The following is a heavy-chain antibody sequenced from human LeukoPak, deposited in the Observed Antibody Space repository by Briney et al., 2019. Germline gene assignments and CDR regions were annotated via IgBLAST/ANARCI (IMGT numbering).Heavy chain of an antibody. J-gene: IGHJ4*02. D-gene: IGHD3-9*01. V-gene: IGHV4-34*01. CDR3: ARLPNYDILTGYREFEDY. CDR1: GGSFSGYY. CDR2: INHSGST. Sequence: PSETLSLTCAVYGGSFSGYYWSWIRQPPGKGLEWIGEINHSGSTNYNPSLKSRVTISVDTSKNQFSLKMSSVTPADTAVYYCARLPNYDILTGYREFEDYWGQGTLVTVSS.